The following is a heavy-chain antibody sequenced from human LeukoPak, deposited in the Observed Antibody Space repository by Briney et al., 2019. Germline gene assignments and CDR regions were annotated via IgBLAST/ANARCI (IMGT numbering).Heavy chain of an antibody. CDR3: ARDPYGMDV. CDR1: GGSISSYY. Sequence: SETLSLTCTVSGGSISSYYWSWIRQPPGKGLEWIWYIYYSGSTNYNPSLKSRVTISVDTSKNQFSLKLSSVTAADTAVYYCARDPYGMDVWGQGTTVTVSS. V-gene: IGHV4-59*01. J-gene: IGHJ6*02. CDR2: IYYSGST.